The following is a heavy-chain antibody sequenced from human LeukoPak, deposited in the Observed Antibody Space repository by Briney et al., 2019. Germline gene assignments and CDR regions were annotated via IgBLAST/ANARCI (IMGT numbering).Heavy chain of an antibody. V-gene: IGHV4-34*01. Sequence: PSETLSLTCAVYGGSFSGYYWSWIRQPPGKGLEWIGEINHSGSTNYNPSLKSRVTISVDTSKNQFSLKLSSVTAADTAVYYCARGPLWFGSEKLFGSLDYWGQGTLVTVSS. CDR2: INHSGST. J-gene: IGHJ4*02. CDR3: ARGPLWFGSEKLFGSLDY. CDR1: GGSFSGYY. D-gene: IGHD3-10*01.